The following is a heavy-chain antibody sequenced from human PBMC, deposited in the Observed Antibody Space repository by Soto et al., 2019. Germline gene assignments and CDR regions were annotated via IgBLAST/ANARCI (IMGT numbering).Heavy chain of an antibody. V-gene: IGHV4-34*01. J-gene: IGHJ6*02. Sequence: KTSETLSLTCAVYGGSFSGYYWSWIRQPPGKGLEWIGEINHSGSTNYNPSLKSRVTISVDTSKNQFSLKLSSVTAADTAVYYCARGERDLTGYANLYYYYGMDVWGQGTTVTVSS. CDR1: GGSFSGYY. CDR3: ARGERDLTGYANLYYYYGMDV. CDR2: INHSGST. D-gene: IGHD3-9*01.